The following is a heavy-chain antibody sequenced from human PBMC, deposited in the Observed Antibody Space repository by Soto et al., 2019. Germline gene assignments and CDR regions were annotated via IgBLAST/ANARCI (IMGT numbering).Heavy chain of an antibody. CDR2: ISSDGTTR. V-gene: IGHV3-30-3*01. Sequence: QVRLEESGGGVVQPGRSLRLSCAASGFIFPNFAFHWIRQAPGKGLEWVAGISSDGTTRYYADSVKGRISISRDNFKDTLFLLTNTLRPEETAVYYCATDPTPFAGPSRVYYGLDVWGQGTTVTVSS. CDR1: GFIFPNFA. J-gene: IGHJ6*02. CDR3: ATDPTPFAGPSRVYYGLDV.